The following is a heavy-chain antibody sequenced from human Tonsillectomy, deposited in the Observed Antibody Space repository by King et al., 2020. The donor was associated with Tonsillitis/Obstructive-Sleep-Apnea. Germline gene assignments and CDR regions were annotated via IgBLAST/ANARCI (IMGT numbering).Heavy chain of an antibody. V-gene: IGHV1-2*06. CDR1: EYTFTGYY. CDR3: AREPEATFYYFDF. CDR2: INSNSGAT. J-gene: IGHJ4*02. Sequence: QLVQSGAEVKKPGTSVKVSCKASEYTFTGYYLHWVRQAPGQGLEWMGRINSNSGATAYAKKFQGRYTMTRNTSITTVYMELRMLISDDTAVYYCAREPEATFYYFDFWGQGTLVTVSS. D-gene: IGHD2/OR15-2a*01.